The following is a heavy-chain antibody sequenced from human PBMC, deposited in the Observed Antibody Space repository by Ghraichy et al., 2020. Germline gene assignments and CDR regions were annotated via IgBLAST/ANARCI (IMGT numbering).Heavy chain of an antibody. Sequence: SETLCLTCTVSGGSISSGGYYWSWIRQHPGKGLEWIGYIYYSGSTYYNPSLKSRVTISVDTSKNQFSLKLSSVTAADTAVYYCARDHDVPYYYGSGSYLSKKYYYYGMDVWGQGTTVTVSS. CDR2: IYYSGST. CDR1: GGSISSGGYY. J-gene: IGHJ6*02. D-gene: IGHD3-10*01. CDR3: ARDHDVPYYYGSGSYLSKKYYYYGMDV. V-gene: IGHV4-31*03.